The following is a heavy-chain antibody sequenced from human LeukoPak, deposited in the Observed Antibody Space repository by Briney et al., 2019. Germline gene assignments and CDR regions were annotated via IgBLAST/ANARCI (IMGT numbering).Heavy chain of an antibody. CDR3: ARDPLSSSSFDL. J-gene: IGHJ4*02. CDR2: IYSGGST. Sequence: PGGSLRLSCAASGFTVSSNYMSWVRQAPGKGLEWVSVIYSGGSTYYADSVKGRFTVSRDNSKNTLYLQMNSLRAEDTAVYYCARDPLSSSSFDLWGQGTLVTVSS. V-gene: IGHV3-53*01. CDR1: GFTVSSNY. D-gene: IGHD6-13*01.